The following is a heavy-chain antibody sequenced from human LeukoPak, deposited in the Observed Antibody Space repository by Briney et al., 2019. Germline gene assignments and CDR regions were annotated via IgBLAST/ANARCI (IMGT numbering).Heavy chain of an antibody. D-gene: IGHD3-3*01. CDR1: GGSISSYY. CDR2: IYYSGST. J-gene: IGHJ2*01. V-gene: IGHV4-59*01. Sequence: SETLSLTCTVSGGSISSYYWSWIRQPPGKGLEWIGYIYYSGSTNYNPSLKSRVTISVDTSKNQFSLKLSSVTAADTAVYYCARLEGFVGAMYWYFDLWGRGTLVTVSS. CDR3: ARLEGFVGAMYWYFDL.